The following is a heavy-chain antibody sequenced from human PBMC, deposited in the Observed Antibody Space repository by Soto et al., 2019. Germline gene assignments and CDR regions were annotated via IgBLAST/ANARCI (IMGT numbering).Heavy chain of an antibody. J-gene: IGHJ4*02. D-gene: IGHD2-8*01. V-gene: IGHV5-51*01. CDR2: IYPGDSDT. Sequence: GESLKISCKGSGYSFSKFWIGWVRQMPGKGLEWMGIIYPGDSDTTYSPSFQGHVTISDDMSITTSYMQSSSLEASHTATYFCARSRKTXSDTNDSYDYWGQGTLVTVSS. CDR3: ARSRKTXSDTNDSYDY. CDR1: GYSFSKFW.